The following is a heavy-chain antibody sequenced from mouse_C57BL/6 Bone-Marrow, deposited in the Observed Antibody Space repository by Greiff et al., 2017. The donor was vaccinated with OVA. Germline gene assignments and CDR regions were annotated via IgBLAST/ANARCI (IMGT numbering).Heavy chain of an antibody. D-gene: IGHD1-1*01. J-gene: IGHJ4*01. CDR1: GYSFTSYY. CDR2: IYPGSGNT. CDR3: ASPPAVVDRYAMDY. V-gene: IGHV1-66*01. Sequence: VQLQQSGPELVKPGASVKISCKASGYSFTSYYIHWVKQRPGQGLEWIGWIYPGSGNTKYNEKFKGKATLTADTSSSTAYMQLSSLTSEDSAVYYCASPPAVVDRYAMDYWGQGTSVTVSS.